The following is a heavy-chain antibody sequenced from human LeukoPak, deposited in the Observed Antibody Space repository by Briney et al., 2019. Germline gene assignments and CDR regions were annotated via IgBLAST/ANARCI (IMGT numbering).Heavy chain of an antibody. Sequence: PGGSLRLSCAASGFTLTTNYISWVRQAPGMGLEWVSIIYAGGSAYYPDSVKGRFTTSRDNSKNTLYLQMNSLRVEDTAVYYCARVRVSATYDAFDIWGQGTMVTVSS. CDR2: IYAGGSA. CDR3: ARVRVSATYDAFDI. CDR1: GFTLTTNY. D-gene: IGHD2-21*02. J-gene: IGHJ3*02. V-gene: IGHV3-53*01.